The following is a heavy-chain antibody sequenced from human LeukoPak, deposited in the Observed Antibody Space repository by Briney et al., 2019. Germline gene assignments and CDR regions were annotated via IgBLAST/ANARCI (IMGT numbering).Heavy chain of an antibody. CDR3: ARHPYYGMTV. J-gene: IGHJ6*02. Sequence: SETLSLTCTVSGGSISSYSWSWIRQPPGKGLEWIGYIYYSGNTNYNPSLTSRVTISLDTSKNQFSLKLSSVTAADTAVYYCARHPYYGMTVWGQRTTVTVSS. V-gene: IGHV4-59*01. CDR2: IYYSGNT. CDR1: GGSISSYS.